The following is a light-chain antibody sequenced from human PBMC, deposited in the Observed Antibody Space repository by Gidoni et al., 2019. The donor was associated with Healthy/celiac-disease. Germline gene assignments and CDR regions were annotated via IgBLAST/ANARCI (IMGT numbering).Light chain of an antibody. CDR2: GAS. CDR3: QQYNNWPET. Sequence: EIVMTQSPATLSVSPGERATLSCRASQSVSSNLAWYQQKPGQAPRLLIYGASTRATGIPARFSGSGSGTEFTLTISSLQSEDFAVYYCQQYNNWPETFXXXTKLEIK. J-gene: IGKJ2*01. V-gene: IGKV3-15*01. CDR1: QSVSSN.